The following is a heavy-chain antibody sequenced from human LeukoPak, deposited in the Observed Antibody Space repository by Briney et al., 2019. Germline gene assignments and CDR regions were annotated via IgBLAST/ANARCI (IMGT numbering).Heavy chain of an antibody. CDR1: GFTLNSYA. CDR3: AKDNRLYYYYYGMDV. D-gene: IGHD6-19*01. Sequence: PSGGSLRLSCAASGFTLNSYAMNWVRQAPGKGLEWVSSISGTGGSVYYAVSVKGRFTISRDHSKNILYLQMNSLRAEDTALYYCAKDNRLYYYYYGMDVWGQGTTVTVSS. J-gene: IGHJ6*02. V-gene: IGHV3-23*01. CDR2: ISGTGGSV.